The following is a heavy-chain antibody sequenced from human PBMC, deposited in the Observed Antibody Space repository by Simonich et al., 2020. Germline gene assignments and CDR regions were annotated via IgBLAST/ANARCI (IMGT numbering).Heavy chain of an antibody. V-gene: IGHV3-21*01. CDR2: ISSSSSYI. Sequence: EVQLVESGGGLVKPGGSLRLSCAASGFTFSSYSMNWVRQAPGKGREGGSSISSSSSYIYYADSGKGRFTISRDNAKNSLYLQMNSLRAEDTAVYYCARARGDSSSWYFDYWGQGTLVTVSS. D-gene: IGHD6-13*01. J-gene: IGHJ4*02. CDR1: GFTFSSYS. CDR3: ARARGDSSSWYFDY.